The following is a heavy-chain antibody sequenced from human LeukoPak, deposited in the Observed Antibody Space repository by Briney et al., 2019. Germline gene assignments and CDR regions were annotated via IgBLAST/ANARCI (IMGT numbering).Heavy chain of an antibody. V-gene: IGHV1-18*04. CDR2: ISAYNGNT. J-gene: IGHJ6*03. CDR1: GYTFTNYY. CDR3: ARDEGEQWLVRFNYYYYYYMDV. D-gene: IGHD6-19*01. Sequence: ASVKVSCKASGYTFTNYYIHWVRQAPGQGLEWMGWISAYNGNTNYAQKLQGRVTMTTDTSPSTAYMELRSLRSDDTAVYYCARDEGEQWLVRFNYYYYYYMDVWGKGTTVTVSS.